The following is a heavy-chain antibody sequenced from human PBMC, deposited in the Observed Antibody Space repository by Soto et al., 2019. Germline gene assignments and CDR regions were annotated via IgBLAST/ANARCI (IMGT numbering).Heavy chain of an antibody. J-gene: IGHJ6*02. CDR3: AREELPIYYYGMDV. D-gene: IGHD1-7*01. V-gene: IGHV1-69*01. Sequence: QVQLVQSGAEVKKPGSSVKVSCKASGGTFNTYIITWVRQAPGQGLEWMGGIIPSFGTANYAPKFRGRVTITADDSTTTVYMEVSSLRSEDTAVYFCAREELPIYYYGMDVWGQGTTVTVSS. CDR1: GGTFNTYI. CDR2: IIPSFGTA.